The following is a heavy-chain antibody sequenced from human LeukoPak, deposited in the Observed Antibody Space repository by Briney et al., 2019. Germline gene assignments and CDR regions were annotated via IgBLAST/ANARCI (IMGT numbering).Heavy chain of an antibody. V-gene: IGHV3-23*01. Sequence: GGSLRLSCAASGFTFSSYAMSWVRQAPGKGLQWVSAIIPSGGSTYYADSVKGRFTISGDNSKNTLYLQMNSLRAEDTAVYYCAKGYSSVWYSHFDYWGQGTLVTVSS. CDR3: AKGYSSVWYSHFDY. D-gene: IGHD6-19*01. J-gene: IGHJ4*02. CDR2: IIPSGGST. CDR1: GFTFSSYA.